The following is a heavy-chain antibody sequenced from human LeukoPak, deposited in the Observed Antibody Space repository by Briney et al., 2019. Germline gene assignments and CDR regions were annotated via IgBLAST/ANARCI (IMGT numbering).Heavy chain of an antibody. D-gene: IGHD3-16*02. J-gene: IGHJ6*02. Sequence: ETLSLTCTVSGGSVSSGSYYWSWIRQPPGKGLEWIGYIYYSGSTNYNPSLKSRVTISVDTSKNQFSLKLSSVTAADTAVYYCARDSGYDYVWGSYRYKDYYYGMDVWGQGTTVTVSS. CDR2: IYYSGST. V-gene: IGHV4-61*01. CDR1: GGSVSSGSYY. CDR3: ARDSGYDYVWGSYRYKDYYYGMDV.